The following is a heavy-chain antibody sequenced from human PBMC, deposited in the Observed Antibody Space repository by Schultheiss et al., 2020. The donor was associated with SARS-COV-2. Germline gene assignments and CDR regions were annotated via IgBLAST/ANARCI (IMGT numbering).Heavy chain of an antibody. CDR2: INPNSGGT. Sequence: GESLKISCKASGYTFTGYYMHWVRQAPGQGLEWMGRINPNSGGTNYAQKFQGRVTMTRDTSISTAYMELSRLRSDDTAVYYCARPTATRQSKVPYNWFDPWGQGTLVTVSS. CDR3: ARPTATRQSKVPYNWFDP. V-gene: IGHV1-2*06. CDR1: GYTFTGYY. J-gene: IGHJ5*02. D-gene: IGHD5-12*01.